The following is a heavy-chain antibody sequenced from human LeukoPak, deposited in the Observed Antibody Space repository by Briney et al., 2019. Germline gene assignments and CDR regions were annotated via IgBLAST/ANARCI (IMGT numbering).Heavy chain of an antibody. Sequence: GSLRLSCAASGFTVSSNYMSWVRQAPGKGLEWVSVIYSAGNTYYADSVKGRFTISRDNSKNTLSLQMNSLTAEDTAVYYCARMSVGTDSSGSPHSLYFDSWGQGTLVAVSS. V-gene: IGHV3-53*01. CDR2: IYSAGNT. CDR1: GFTVSSNY. D-gene: IGHD3-22*01. J-gene: IGHJ4*02. CDR3: ARMSVGTDSSGSPHSLYFDS.